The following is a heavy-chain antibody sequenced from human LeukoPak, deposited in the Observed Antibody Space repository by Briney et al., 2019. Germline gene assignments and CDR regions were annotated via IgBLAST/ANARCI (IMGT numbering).Heavy chain of an antibody. V-gene: IGHV4-59*01. D-gene: IGHD2-8*01. CDR1: GGSISSYY. CDR2: IYYSGST. J-gene: IGHJ4*02. CDR3: ARESVYGADY. Sequence: SETPSLTCTVSGGSISSYYWSWIRQPPGKGLEWIGYIYYSGSTNYNPSLKSRVIISVDTSKNQFSLKLSSVTAADTAVYYCARESVYGADYWGQGTLVTVSS.